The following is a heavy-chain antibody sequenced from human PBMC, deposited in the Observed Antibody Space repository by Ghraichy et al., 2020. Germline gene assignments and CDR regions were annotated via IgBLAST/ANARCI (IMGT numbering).Heavy chain of an antibody. CDR2: ISGSGGST. Sequence: GGSLRLSCAASGFTFSSYAMSWVRQAPGKGLEWVSAISGSGGSTYYADSVKGRFTISRDNSKNTLYLQMNSLRAEDTAVYYCAKDIVARGVIITVWGGYYGMDVWGXXTTVTFSS. J-gene: IGHJ6*04. V-gene: IGHV3-23*01. CDR3: AKDIVARGVIITVWGGYYGMDV. CDR1: GFTFSSYA. D-gene: IGHD3-10*01.